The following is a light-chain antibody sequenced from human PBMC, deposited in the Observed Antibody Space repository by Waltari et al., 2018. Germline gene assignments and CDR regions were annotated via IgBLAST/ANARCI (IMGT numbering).Light chain of an antibody. Sequence: DIQMTQSPSSLSASVGDRVTITCRESQGNRIDLGWYQQKPGKAPKPLIYAASRLQSGVPSRFSGSGSGTEFTLTISSLQPEDFATYYCLQHSNYPFTFGPGTKVDIK. V-gene: IGKV1-17*01. J-gene: IGKJ3*01. CDR1: QGNRID. CDR2: AAS. CDR3: LQHSNYPFT.